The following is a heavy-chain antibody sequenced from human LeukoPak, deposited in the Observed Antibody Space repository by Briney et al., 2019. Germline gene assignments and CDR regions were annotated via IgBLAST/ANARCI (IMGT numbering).Heavy chain of an antibody. J-gene: IGHJ4*02. CDR3: GRQAAPDY. CDR1: GFTFSSYS. D-gene: IGHD2-15*01. V-gene: IGHV3-21*01. Sequence: GGSLRLSCAASGFTFSSYSMNWVRQAPGQGLEWVSSISHTSSNIYYADSVKGRFTISRDNAKNSLYLQMHSLRAEDTAVYYCGRQAAPDYWGQGTLVTVSS. CDR2: ISHTSSNI.